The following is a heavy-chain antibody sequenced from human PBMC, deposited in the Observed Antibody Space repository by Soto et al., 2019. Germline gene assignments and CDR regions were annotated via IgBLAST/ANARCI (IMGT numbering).Heavy chain of an antibody. V-gene: IGHV3-30*18. CDR1: GFTFSSYG. D-gene: IGHD3-3*01. CDR3: AKRDIPIFGVGGVGY. J-gene: IGHJ4*02. Sequence: GGSLRLSCAASGFTFSSYGMHWVRQAPGKGLEGVAVISYDGSNKYYADSVKGRFTISRDNSKNTLYLQMNSLRAEDTAVYYCAKRDIPIFGVGGVGYLGQGTLVTVS. CDR2: ISYDGSNK.